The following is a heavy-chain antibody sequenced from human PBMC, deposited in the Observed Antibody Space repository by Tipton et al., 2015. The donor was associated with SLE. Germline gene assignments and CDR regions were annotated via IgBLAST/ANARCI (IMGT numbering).Heavy chain of an antibody. Sequence: TLSLTCTVSGGSLSSYYWSWIRQPPGKGLEWIGYIYYSGSTNYNPSLKSRVTMSVDTSKNQFSLKLSSVTAADTAVYYCARPFGQQQFWNAFDIWGQGTMVTVSS. V-gene: IGHV4-59*08. J-gene: IGHJ3*02. CDR1: GGSLSSYY. CDR3: ARPFGQQQFWNAFDI. CDR2: IYYSGST. D-gene: IGHD3-3*02.